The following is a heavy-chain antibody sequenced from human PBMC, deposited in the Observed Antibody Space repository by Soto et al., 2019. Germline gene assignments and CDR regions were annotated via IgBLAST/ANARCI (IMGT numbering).Heavy chain of an antibody. CDR2: IYYSGST. D-gene: IGHD1-20*01. CDR3: AIRYNWNPGY. V-gene: IGHV4-61*01. J-gene: IGHJ4*02. CDR1: GGSVSSGSYY. Sequence: SETLSLTCTVSGGSVSSGSYYWSWIRQPPGKGLEWIGYIYYSGSTNYNPSLKSRVTISVDTSKNQFSLKLSSVTAADTAVYYCAIRYNWNPGYWGQGTLVTVSS.